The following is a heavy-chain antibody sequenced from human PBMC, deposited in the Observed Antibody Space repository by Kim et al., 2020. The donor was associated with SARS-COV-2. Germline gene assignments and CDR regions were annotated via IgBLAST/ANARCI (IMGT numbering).Heavy chain of an antibody. Sequence: SETLSLTCTVSGGSISSSSYYWGWIRQPPGKGLEWIGSIYYSGSTYYNPSLKSRVTISVDTSKNQFSLKLSSVTAADTAVYYCARHVAMPSAAAGTTFDYWGQGTLVTVSS. CDR1: GGSISSSSYY. CDR2: IYYSGST. V-gene: IGHV4-39*01. D-gene: IGHD6-13*01. CDR3: ARHVAMPSAAAGTTFDY. J-gene: IGHJ4*02.